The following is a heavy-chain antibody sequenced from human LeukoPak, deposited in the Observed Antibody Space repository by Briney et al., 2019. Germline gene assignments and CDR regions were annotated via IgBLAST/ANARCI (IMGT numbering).Heavy chain of an antibody. J-gene: IGHJ4*02. D-gene: IGHD5-18*01. Sequence: GGPLRLSCAASGFTFSSYGMHWVRKAPGKGLEGVAFIRYDGSNKYYADSVKGRFTISRDNSKNTLYLQMNSLRAEDTAVYYCAKDRIQLWLVDYWGQGTLVTVSS. CDR1: GFTFSSYG. V-gene: IGHV3-30*02. CDR3: AKDRIQLWLVDY. CDR2: IRYDGSNK.